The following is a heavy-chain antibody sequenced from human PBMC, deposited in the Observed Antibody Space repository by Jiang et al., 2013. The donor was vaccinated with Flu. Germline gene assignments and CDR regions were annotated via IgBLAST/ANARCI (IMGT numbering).Heavy chain of an antibody. Sequence: SGAEVKKPGSSVKVSCKASGGTFSSYAISWVRQAPGQGLEWMGGIIPIFGTANYAQKFQGRVTITADESTSTAYMELSSLRSEDTAVYYCARDVGPTITGTTPHFDYWGQGTLVTVSS. CDR1: GGTFSSYA. CDR2: IIPIFGTA. J-gene: IGHJ4*02. D-gene: IGHD1-20*01. V-gene: IGHV1-69*01. CDR3: ARDVGPTITGTTPHFDY.